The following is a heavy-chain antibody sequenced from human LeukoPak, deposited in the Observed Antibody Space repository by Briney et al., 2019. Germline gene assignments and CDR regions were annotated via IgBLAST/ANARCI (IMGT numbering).Heavy chain of an antibody. Sequence: SQTLSLTCGVSGGAIGSGTNSWSWIRKPPGKGLEWIGYIYHSGSTHYNPSLKSRVTISVDRSKNQFSLKLRSVTAADTAVYYCARGRGAFIFDFWGQGTLVTVSS. CDR2: IYHSGST. CDR1: GGAIGSGTNS. CDR3: ARGRGAFIFDF. J-gene: IGHJ4*02. D-gene: IGHD5-12*01. V-gene: IGHV4-30-2*01.